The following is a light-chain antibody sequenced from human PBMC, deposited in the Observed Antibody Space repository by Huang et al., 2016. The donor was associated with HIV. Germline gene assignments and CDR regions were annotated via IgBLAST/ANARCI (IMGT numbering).Light chain of an antibody. V-gene: IGKV6-21*02. CDR1: QSIGNS. CDR3: HQSRSFPYT. J-gene: IGKJ2*01. CDR2: YAS. Sequence: DIVLTQSPDFQSVTPKEKVTITGRASQSIGNSLHWYQQKPGQSPSLLIKYASQSSSGVPSRFSGSGFGTDFTLTINSLESEDAATYYCHQSRSFPYTFGQGTRLEIK.